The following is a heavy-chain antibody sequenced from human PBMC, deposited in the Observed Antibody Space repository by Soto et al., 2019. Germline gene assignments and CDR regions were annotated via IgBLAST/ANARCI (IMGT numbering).Heavy chain of an antibody. D-gene: IGHD3-16*01. V-gene: IGHV4-4*02. CDR2: IYLSGSA. CDR3: VRDRGAVWGNDPKRAPKFDS. J-gene: IGHJ4*02. Sequence: QPPGEGRDWIWVIYLSGSANYNPSIKSRATISLDKSKSQFSLKLTSVTASDKAIYYCVRDRGAVWGNDPKRAPKFDSWGQGAPVTVSS.